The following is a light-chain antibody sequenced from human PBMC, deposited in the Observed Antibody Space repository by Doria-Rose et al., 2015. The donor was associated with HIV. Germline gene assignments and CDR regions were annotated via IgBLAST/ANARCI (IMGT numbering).Light chain of an antibody. J-gene: IGKJ3*01. Sequence: LSLSPGERATLSCRASQSVSSNLAWYQQKPGQAPRLLIYDASDRATGIPARFSGSGSGTDFTLTISSLEPEDFAVYFCQQRSNWPPIFTFGPGTKVDI. CDR2: DAS. CDR3: QQRSNWPPIFT. CDR1: QSVSSN. V-gene: IGKV3-11*01.